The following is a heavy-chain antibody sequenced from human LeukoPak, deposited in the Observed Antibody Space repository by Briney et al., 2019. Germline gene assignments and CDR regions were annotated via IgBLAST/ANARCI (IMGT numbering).Heavy chain of an antibody. Sequence: KASETLSLTCAVYGGSFSGYYWSWTRQPPGKGLEWIGEINHSGSTNYNPSLKSRVTISVDTSKNQFSLKLSSVTAADTAVYYCARDFLDYYDSSGYYFDYWGQGTLVTVSS. D-gene: IGHD3-22*01. CDR1: GGSFSGYY. CDR2: INHSGST. V-gene: IGHV4-34*01. CDR3: ARDFLDYYDSSGYYFDY. J-gene: IGHJ4*02.